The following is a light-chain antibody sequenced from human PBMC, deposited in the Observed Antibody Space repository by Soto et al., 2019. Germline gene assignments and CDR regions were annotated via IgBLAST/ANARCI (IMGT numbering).Light chain of an antibody. Sequence: QSVLTQSPSASGTPGQRVTISCSGSSSNIGSNSVHWYQQLPGTAPKLLIYSNSQRPSGVPERISGSKSGTSASLAISGLRSEDEADYYCAAWDDSLSGVVFGGGTKLTVL. V-gene: IGLV1-47*01. CDR1: SSNIGSNS. CDR2: SNS. J-gene: IGLJ2*01. CDR3: AAWDDSLSGVV.